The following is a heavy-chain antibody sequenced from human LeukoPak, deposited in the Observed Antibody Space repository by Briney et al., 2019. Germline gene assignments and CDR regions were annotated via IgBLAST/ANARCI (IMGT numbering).Heavy chain of an antibody. D-gene: IGHD2-2*01. V-gene: IGHV3-7*03. J-gene: IGHJ1*01. CDR2: IKQDGSEK. CDR3: ARDRNHGICSSTSCQAYFQH. Sequence: GGSLRLSCAASGFTFSSYWMSWVRQAPGKGLKWVANIKQDGSEKYYVDSVKGRFTISRDNAKNSLYLQMNSLRAEDTAVYYCARDRNHGICSSTSCQAYFQHWGQGTLVTVSS. CDR1: GFTFSSYW.